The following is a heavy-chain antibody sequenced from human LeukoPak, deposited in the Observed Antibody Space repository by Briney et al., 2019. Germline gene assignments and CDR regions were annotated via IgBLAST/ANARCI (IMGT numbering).Heavy chain of an antibody. V-gene: IGHV3-7*01. CDR3: ARVREYDGRDGYNFDY. CDR1: GFTLSSYW. CDR2: IKQDGSEK. D-gene: IGHD5-24*01. Sequence: GGSLRLSCAASGFTLSSYWMSWVRQAPGKGLEWVANIKQDGSEKYYVDSVKGRFTISRDNAKNSLYLQMNSLRAEDTAVYYCARVREYDGRDGYNFDYWGQGTLVTVSS. J-gene: IGHJ4*02.